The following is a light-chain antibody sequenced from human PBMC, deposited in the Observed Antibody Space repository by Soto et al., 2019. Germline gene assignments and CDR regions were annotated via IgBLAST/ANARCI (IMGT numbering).Light chain of an antibody. Sequence: QSVLTQPPSVSAAPGQKVTISCSGSSSNIGNNYVSWYQQLPGTAPKLLIYENYKRPSGIPDRFSGSKSGTSATLGITGLQTGDEADYYCGTWDSSLSAGVFGTGTKLTVL. J-gene: IGLJ1*01. V-gene: IGLV1-51*02. CDR1: SSNIGNNY. CDR3: GTWDSSLSAGV. CDR2: ENY.